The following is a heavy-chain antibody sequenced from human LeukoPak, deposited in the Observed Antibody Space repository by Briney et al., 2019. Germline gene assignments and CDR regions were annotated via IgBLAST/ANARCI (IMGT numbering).Heavy chain of an antibody. CDR3: ARERNMGGQQLADY. D-gene: IGHD6-13*01. Sequence: ASMKVSCKASGYTFTSYGISWVRQAPGQGLEWMGWTYNGNTKYAQKLQGRVTMTTDTSTNTAYMDLRSLRSDDTAVYYCARERNMGGQQLADYWGQGTLVTVSS. V-gene: IGHV1-18*01. CDR2: TYNGNT. CDR1: GYTFTSYG. J-gene: IGHJ4*02.